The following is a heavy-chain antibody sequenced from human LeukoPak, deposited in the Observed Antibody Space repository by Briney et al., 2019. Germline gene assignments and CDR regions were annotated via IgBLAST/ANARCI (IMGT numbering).Heavy chain of an antibody. D-gene: IGHD3-16*02. CDR3: ARGVAVALYDYVWGSYRFYFDY. J-gene: IGHJ4*02. V-gene: IGHV4-39*07. CDR1: GGSISSNAYY. CDR2: INHSGST. Sequence: SETLSLTCTVSGGSISSNAYYWAWIRQPPGKGLEWIGEINHSGSTNYNPSLKSRVTISVDTSKNQFSLKLSSVTAADTAVYYCARGVAVALYDYVWGSYRFYFDYWGQGTLVTVSS.